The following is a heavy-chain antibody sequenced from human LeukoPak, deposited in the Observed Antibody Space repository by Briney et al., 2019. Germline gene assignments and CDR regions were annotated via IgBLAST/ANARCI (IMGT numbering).Heavy chain of an antibody. CDR3: ARGTYYYDSSGYYSDY. Sequence: GGSLRLSCGASGFTFSNYAMYWVRQAPGKGLEWVSVIYSGGSTYYADSVKGRFTISRDNSKNTLYLQMNSPRAEDTAVYYCARGTYYYDSSGYYSDYWGQGTLVTVSS. J-gene: IGHJ4*02. CDR1: GFTFSNYA. D-gene: IGHD3-22*01. CDR2: IYSGGST. V-gene: IGHV3-66*01.